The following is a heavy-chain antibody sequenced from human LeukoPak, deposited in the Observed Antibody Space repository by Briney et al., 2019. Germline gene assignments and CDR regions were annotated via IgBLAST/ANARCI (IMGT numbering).Heavy chain of an antibody. J-gene: IGHJ5*02. CDR1: GFTFSNYG. CDR2: IVGSGVTT. CDR3: ARDLTRFDA. V-gene: IGHV3-23*01. Sequence: GGTLRLSCVASGFTFSNYGMNWVRQAPGKGLEWVSGIVGSGVTTYYADSVKGRFTISRDNSKNTLYLHMNGLRVDDTAIYYCARDLTRFDAWGQGILVTVSS. D-gene: IGHD3-10*01.